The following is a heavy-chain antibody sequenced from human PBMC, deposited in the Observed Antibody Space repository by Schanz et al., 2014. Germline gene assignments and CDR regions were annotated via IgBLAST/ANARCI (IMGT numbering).Heavy chain of an antibody. V-gene: IGHV3-66*01. Sequence: EVQLVESGGGLVKPGGSLRLSCAASGFAFSAYSMNWVRQAPGKGLECVSIIYSDGSTYYVDSVKGRFIISRDNSKNTVYLQMNSLRAEDTAVYYCARDPGGTKTHGLWGQGTLVTVSS. J-gene: IGHJ4*02. CDR1: GFAFSAYS. CDR2: IYSDGST. CDR3: ARDPGGTKTHGL. D-gene: IGHD2-15*01.